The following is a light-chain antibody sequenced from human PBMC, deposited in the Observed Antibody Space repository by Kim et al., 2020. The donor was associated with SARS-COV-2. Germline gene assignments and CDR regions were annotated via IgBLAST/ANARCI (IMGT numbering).Light chain of an antibody. Sequence: SVGDRDTIACRASQSVNDGLAWYQQKPGKAPNLLIDKASILETGVPSRFSGSGFGTEFTLTISSLQPDDFDTYYCQHYSRFPYTFGQGTKVDIK. V-gene: IGKV1-5*03. CDR3: QHYSRFPYT. CDR1: QSVNDG. CDR2: KAS. J-gene: IGKJ2*01.